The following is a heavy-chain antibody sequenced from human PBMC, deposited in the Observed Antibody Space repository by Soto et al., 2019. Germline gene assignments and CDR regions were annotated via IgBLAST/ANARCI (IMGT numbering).Heavy chain of an antibody. CDR3: ARDVGLDYYCSGSYGMEG. J-gene: IGHJ6*02. Sequence: WGWFRHPPGTGLESRGSIYYSGSPYYNPSLKSRVTISVDTSKNQFSLKLSSVTAADTAVYYCARDVGLDYYCSGSYGMEGCGPGPAVTVS. CDR2: IYYSGSP. V-gene: IGHV4-39*02. D-gene: IGHD3-10*01.